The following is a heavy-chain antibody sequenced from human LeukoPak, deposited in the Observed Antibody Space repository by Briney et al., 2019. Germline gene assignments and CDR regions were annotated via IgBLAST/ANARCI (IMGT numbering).Heavy chain of an antibody. CDR1: GFTVSSNY. Sequence: PGGSLRLSCAASGFTVSSNYMSWVRQAPGKGLEWVSVIYSGSSTYYADSVKGRFTISRDNSKNTLYLQMNSLRAEDTAVYYCARAGETYYYDSPGAFDIWGQGTMVTVSS. J-gene: IGHJ3*02. V-gene: IGHV3-66*01. CDR2: IYSGSST. D-gene: IGHD3-22*01. CDR3: ARAGETYYYDSPGAFDI.